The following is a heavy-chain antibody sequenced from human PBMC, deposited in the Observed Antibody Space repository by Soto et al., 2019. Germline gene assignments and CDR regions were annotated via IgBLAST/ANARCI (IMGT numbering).Heavy chain of an antibody. CDR1: GFTFSSYA. D-gene: IGHD5-12*01. CDR2: ISYDGSNK. J-gene: IGHJ4*02. CDR3: ARDPLRSSRDGYIGDY. V-gene: IGHV3-30-3*01. Sequence: QVQLVESGGGVVQPGRSLRLSCAASGFTFSSYAMHWVRQAPGKGLEWVAVISYDGSNKYYADSVKGRFTISRDNSKNTLYLQMNSLRAEDTAVYYCARDPLRSSRDGYIGDYWGQGTLVTVSS.